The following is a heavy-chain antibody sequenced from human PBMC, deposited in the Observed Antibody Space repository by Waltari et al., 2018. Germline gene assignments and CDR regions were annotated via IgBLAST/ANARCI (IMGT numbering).Heavy chain of an antibody. D-gene: IGHD2-21*01. Sequence: QVQLVQSGAEVKKPGASVTISCKTSEYTLASSYIPWVRQAPGQGLEWMGIINPSGGSTSYAHKVQARVTMTRYTSTSTVYMELSSLRCEDTAVYYCALDTGALWMDVWGQGTTVTVSS. CDR2: INPSGGST. CDR1: EYTLASSY. CDR3: ALDTGALWMDV. J-gene: IGHJ6*02. V-gene: IGHV1-46*01.